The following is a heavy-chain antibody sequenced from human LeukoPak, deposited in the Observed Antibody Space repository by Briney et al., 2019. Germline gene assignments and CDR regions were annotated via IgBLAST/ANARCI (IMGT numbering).Heavy chain of an antibody. CDR2: ISSSSSTI. V-gene: IGHV3-48*01. Sequence: PGGSLGLSCAASGFTFSSYSMNWVRQAPGKGLEWVSYISSSSSTIYYADSVKGRFTISRDNAKNSLYLQMNSLRAEDTAVYYCASGAPRDRYCSSTSCPAPWGQGTLVTVSS. D-gene: IGHD2-2*01. CDR3: ASGAPRDRYCSSTSCPAP. CDR1: GFTFSSYS. J-gene: IGHJ5*02.